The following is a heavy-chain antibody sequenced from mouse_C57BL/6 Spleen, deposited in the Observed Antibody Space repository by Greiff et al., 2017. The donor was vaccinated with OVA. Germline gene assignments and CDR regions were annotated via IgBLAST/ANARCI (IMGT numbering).Heavy chain of an antibody. CDR3: ARNSEGYYYGSSPMDY. J-gene: IGHJ4*01. V-gene: IGHV2-2*01. CDR1: GFSLTSYG. Sequence: QVQLQQSGPGLVQPSQSLSITCTVSGFSLTSYGVHWVRQSPGKGLEWLGLIWSGGSTDYNAAFISRLSISKDNSKSQVFFKMNSLQADDTAIYYCARNSEGYYYGSSPMDYWGQGTSVTVSS. D-gene: IGHD1-1*01. CDR2: IWSGGST.